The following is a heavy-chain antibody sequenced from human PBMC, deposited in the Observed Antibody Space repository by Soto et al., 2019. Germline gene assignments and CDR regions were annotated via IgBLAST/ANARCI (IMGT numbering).Heavy chain of an antibody. CDR3: VRDLDGSGSYYTDY. CDR1: GYNFINYG. CDR2: IRVHKGNT. J-gene: IGHJ4*02. D-gene: IGHD3-10*01. Sequence: GASVKVSCKASGYNFINYGITWVRQAPGQGLEWMGWIRVHKGNTNYAQKFQGRVTMSTDTSTSTAYMELRSLRPDDTAVYYCVRDLDGSGSYYTDYWGPGTLVTVS. V-gene: IGHV1-18*01.